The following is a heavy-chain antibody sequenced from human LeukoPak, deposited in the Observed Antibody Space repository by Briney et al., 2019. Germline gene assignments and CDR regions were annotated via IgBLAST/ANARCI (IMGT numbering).Heavy chain of an antibody. CDR3: ATSPRYKQQLGYFDY. CDR2: ISFDETTK. Sequence: PGGSLRLSCAASGLTFSSYAMHWVRQAPGKGLEWVAVISFDETTKYYADSVKGRFTISRDNPKNTLYLQMNSLRPEDTAVYYCATSPRYKQQLGYFDYWGQGTLVTVSS. V-gene: IGHV3-30-3*01. CDR1: GLTFSSYA. J-gene: IGHJ4*02. D-gene: IGHD6-13*01.